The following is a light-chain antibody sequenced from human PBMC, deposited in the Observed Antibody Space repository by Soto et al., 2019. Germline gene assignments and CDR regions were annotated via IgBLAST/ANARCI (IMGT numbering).Light chain of an antibody. CDR1: QSVSSSY. J-gene: IGKJ1*01. Sequence: EIVLTQSPGTLSLSPGERATLSCRSSQSVSSSYLAWYQQKPGQAPRLLIYDVSSRATGIPDRFSGSGSGTGFTLTISRLEPEDFAVYYCQQDGSSPTFGQGTKVEIK. CDR3: QQDGSSPT. V-gene: IGKV3-20*01. CDR2: DVS.